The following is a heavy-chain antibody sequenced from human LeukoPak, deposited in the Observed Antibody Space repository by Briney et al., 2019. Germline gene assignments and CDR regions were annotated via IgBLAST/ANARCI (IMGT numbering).Heavy chain of an antibody. CDR3: ARQRNYYDSSGYYISGPDAFDI. V-gene: IGHV5-51*01. D-gene: IGHD3-22*01. CDR1: GYSFTSYW. CDR2: IYPGDSDT. Sequence: PGESLKISCKGSGYSFTSYWIGWVRQMPGKGLEWMGIIYPGDSDTRYSPSFQGQVTMSADKSITTATLQWGSLKASDTAMYYCARQRNYYDSSGYYISGPDAFDIWGQGTMVTVSS. J-gene: IGHJ3*02.